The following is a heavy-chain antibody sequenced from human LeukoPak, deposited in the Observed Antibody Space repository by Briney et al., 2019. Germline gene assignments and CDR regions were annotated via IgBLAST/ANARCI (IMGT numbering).Heavy chain of an antibody. Sequence: GGSLRLSCAASGFTFDDYGMSWVRQPPGKGLEWVSGINWNGGSTGYADSVKGRFTISRDNAKNSLYLQMNSLRAEDTALYHCARATTYYYDSSGSIPYYFDYWGQGTLVTVSS. D-gene: IGHD3-22*01. CDR3: ARATTYYYDSSGSIPYYFDY. V-gene: IGHV3-20*01. CDR1: GFTFDDYG. CDR2: INWNGGST. J-gene: IGHJ4*02.